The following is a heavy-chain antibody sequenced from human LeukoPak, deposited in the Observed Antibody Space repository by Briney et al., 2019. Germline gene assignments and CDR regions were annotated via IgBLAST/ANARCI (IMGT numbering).Heavy chain of an antibody. CDR3: ARGRTAVTRRFDF. CDR2: ISSGSSAI. D-gene: IGHD4-17*01. J-gene: IGHJ4*02. CDR1: GFTFSSYT. Sequence: GGSLRLSCAASGFTFSSYTMNWVRQAPGKGLEWVSFISSGSSAIFSADALKGRFTISRDDAKNLPYLDMNSLRAEDTAVYYCARGRTAVTRRFDFWGQGTLVTVSS. V-gene: IGHV3-21*01.